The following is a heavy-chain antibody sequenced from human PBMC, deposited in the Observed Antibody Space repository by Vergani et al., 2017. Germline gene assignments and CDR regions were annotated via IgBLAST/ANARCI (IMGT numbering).Heavy chain of an antibody. Sequence: EVQLVESGGGLVQPGGSLRLSCAASGFTVSSNYMSWVRQAPGKGLEWVSLTYSGGSTDYADSVKGRFTISRHNSKNTLYLQMNSLRAEDTAVYYCARYDFWSGPGTKFYYMDVWGKGTTVTVSS. CDR1: GFTVSSNY. CDR3: ARYDFWSGPGTKFYYMDV. D-gene: IGHD3-3*01. J-gene: IGHJ6*03. CDR2: TYSGGST. V-gene: IGHV3-53*04.